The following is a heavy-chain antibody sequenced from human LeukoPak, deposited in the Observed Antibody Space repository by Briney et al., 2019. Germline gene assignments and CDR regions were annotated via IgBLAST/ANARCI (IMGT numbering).Heavy chain of an antibody. Sequence: ASVKVYCKASGYTFTSYYMHWVRQAPGQGLEWMGWINPNSGGTNYAQKFQGRVTMTRDTSISTAYMELSRLRSDDTAVYYCARDQEGATGFGYWGQGTLVTVSS. CDR3: ARDQEGATGFGY. CDR2: INPNSGGT. J-gene: IGHJ4*02. V-gene: IGHV1-2*02. CDR1: GYTFTSYY. D-gene: IGHD1-26*01.